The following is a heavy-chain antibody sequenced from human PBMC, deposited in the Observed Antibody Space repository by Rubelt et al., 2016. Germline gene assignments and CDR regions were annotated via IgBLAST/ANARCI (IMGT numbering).Heavy chain of an antibody. D-gene: IGHD2-2*01. CDR2: IYYSGST. CDR3: ARHKGYCSSTGCYGGYFDY. CDR1: GGSISSYY. V-gene: IGHV4-59*08. J-gene: IGHJ4*02. Sequence: ETLSLTCTVSGGSISSYYWSWIRQPPGKGLEWIGYIYYSGSTNYNPSLKSRVSISVDTSKNQFSLKLSSVTAADTAVYYCARHKGYCSSTGCYGGYFDYWGQGTLVTVSS.